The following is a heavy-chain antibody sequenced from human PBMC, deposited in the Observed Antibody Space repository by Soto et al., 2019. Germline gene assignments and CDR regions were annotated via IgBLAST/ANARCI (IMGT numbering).Heavy chain of an antibody. CDR3: ARDFKESQYYYYCMDV. V-gene: IGHV3-21*06. CDR2: ISSSSIYT. D-gene: IGHD3-10*01. J-gene: IGHJ6*03. CDR1: VFTFSSYS. Sequence: EVQLVESGGGLVKPGGSLRLSCVVSVFTFSSYSMNWVRQAPGKGLEWVSSISSSSIYTYYADSVKGRFTISRDNAKNSVYLQMNSLRAEDTAVYYCARDFKESQYYYYCMDVWGKGTTVTVSS.